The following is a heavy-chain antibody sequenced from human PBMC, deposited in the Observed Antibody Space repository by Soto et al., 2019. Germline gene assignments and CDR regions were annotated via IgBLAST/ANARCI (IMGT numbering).Heavy chain of an antibody. J-gene: IGHJ4*02. Sequence: TSETLSLPCTVSGGSISSGGYYWSWIRQHPGKGLEWIGYIYYSGSTYYNPSLKSRVTISVDTSKNQFSLKLSSVTAADTAVYYCAREVVIAVAGTRRYFDYWGQGTLVTVSS. CDR2: IYYSGST. D-gene: IGHD6-19*01. CDR3: AREVVIAVAGTRRYFDY. V-gene: IGHV4-31*03. CDR1: GGSISSGGYY.